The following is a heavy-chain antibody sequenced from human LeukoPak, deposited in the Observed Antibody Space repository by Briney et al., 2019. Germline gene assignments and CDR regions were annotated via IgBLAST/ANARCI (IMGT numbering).Heavy chain of an antibody. V-gene: IGHV3-30*18. CDR2: ISYDGSNK. Sequence: GGSLRLSCAASGFTFSSYGMHWVRQAPGKGLEWVAVISYDGSNKYYADSVKGRFTISRGNSKNTLYLQMNSLRAEDTAVYYCAKDRRPFYDSSGYTTYYFDYWGQGTLVTVSS. CDR1: GFTFSSYG. J-gene: IGHJ4*02. D-gene: IGHD3-22*01. CDR3: AKDRRPFYDSSGYTTYYFDY.